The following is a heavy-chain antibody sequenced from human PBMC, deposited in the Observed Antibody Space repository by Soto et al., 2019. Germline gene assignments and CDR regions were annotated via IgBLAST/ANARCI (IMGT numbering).Heavy chain of an antibody. Sequence: QVQLVQSGAEVKKPGASVKVSCKASGYTFSNYGIGWVRQGPGQGLEWMGWISGYNGNTHYEEKVQDRIKMTTDTSTSTTYLELRSLRSDDTAVYFCARDPGFGFGYSYAFAMDVWGQGTTVTVSS. CDR1: GYTFSNYG. D-gene: IGHD5-18*01. V-gene: IGHV1-18*01. CDR2: ISGYNGNT. CDR3: ARDPGFGFGYSYAFAMDV. J-gene: IGHJ6*02.